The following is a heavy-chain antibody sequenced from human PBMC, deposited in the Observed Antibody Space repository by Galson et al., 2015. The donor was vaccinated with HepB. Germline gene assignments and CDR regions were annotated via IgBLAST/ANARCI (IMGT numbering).Heavy chain of an antibody. Sequence: SLRLSCAVSGLNFNIAWMIWVRQAPGKGLEWVGRIKSKTDDGTIDYAAPVKGRFIISRDDSNNTLSLQMNSLKPEDTAVYFCATGITMVRGALGYWGQGTMVTVSS. D-gene: IGHD3-10*01. CDR2: IKSKTDDGTI. CDR3: ATGITMVRGALGY. J-gene: IGHJ3*01. CDR1: GLNFNIAW. V-gene: IGHV3-15*01.